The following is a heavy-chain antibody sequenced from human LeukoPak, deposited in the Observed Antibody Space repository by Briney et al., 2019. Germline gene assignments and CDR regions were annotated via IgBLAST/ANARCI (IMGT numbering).Heavy chain of an antibody. J-gene: IGHJ3*02. D-gene: IGHD2-15*01. CDR3: AKLGIGCSGGSCYSHDAFDI. CDR1: AFTFSSYN. V-gene: IGHV3-21*01. Sequence: GGSLRLSCAASAFTFSSYNMHWVRQPPGKRLEWVSSISTSNSYIYYADSVKGRFTISRDNTKNSLYLQMNSLRAEDTAVYYCAKLGIGCSGGSCYSHDAFDIWGQGTMVTVSS. CDR2: ISTSNSYI.